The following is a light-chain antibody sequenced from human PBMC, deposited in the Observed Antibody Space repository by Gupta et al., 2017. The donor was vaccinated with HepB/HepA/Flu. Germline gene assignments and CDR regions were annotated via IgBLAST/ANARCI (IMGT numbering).Light chain of an antibody. J-gene: IGLJ2*01. V-gene: IGLV4-69*01. Sequence: QLVLTQSPSASASLGASVKLTCTLSSGHSSYAIAWPQQQPEKGPRYLMKLNSDGSHSKGDGIPDRFSGSSSGAERYLTISSLQSEDEADYYCQTWGTGIPGVVFGGGTKLTVL. CDR3: QTWGTGIPGVV. CDR1: SGHSSYA. CDR2: LNSDGSH.